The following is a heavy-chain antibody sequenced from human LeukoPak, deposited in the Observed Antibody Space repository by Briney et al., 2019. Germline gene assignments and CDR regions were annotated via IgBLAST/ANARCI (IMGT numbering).Heavy chain of an antibody. V-gene: IGHV3-53*01. J-gene: IGHJ4*02. CDR1: GFTVSSNY. Sequence: GGSLRPSCAASGFTVSSNYMSWVRQAPGKGLEWVSVIYSGGSTYYADSVKGRFTISRDNSKNTLYLQMNSLRAEDTAVYYCARGPDFWSGYIDYWGQGTLVTVSS. D-gene: IGHD3-3*01. CDR2: IYSGGST. CDR3: ARGPDFWSGYIDY.